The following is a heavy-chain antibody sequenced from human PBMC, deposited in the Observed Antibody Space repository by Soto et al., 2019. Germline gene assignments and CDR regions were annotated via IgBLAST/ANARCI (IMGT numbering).Heavy chain of an antibody. V-gene: IGHV3-48*01. D-gene: IGHD3-22*01. CDR3: ARDHYDSSGYYENFDY. J-gene: IGHJ4*02. Sequence: GGSLRLSCAASGFAFSSYSMNWVRQAPGKGLEWVSYISSSSTIYYADSVKGRFNISRDNAKNSLYLQMNSLRAEDTAVYYCARDHYDSSGYYENFDYWGQGTLVTVSS. CDR1: GFAFSSYS. CDR2: ISSSSTI.